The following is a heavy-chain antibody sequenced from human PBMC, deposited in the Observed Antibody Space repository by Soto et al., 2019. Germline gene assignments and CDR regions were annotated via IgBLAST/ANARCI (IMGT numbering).Heavy chain of an antibody. CDR2: ISSSGTTI. CDR3: ARCCGRGYSGFDS. V-gene: IGHV3-11*01. Sequence: QVPLVESGGGLVKPGGSLRLSCAASGFTFSDYFMTWIRQAPGKGLEWVSYISSSGTTIFYADSVQGRFTISRDNAKKSLYLEINSLRGEDTAVYYCARCCGRGYSGFDSWGQGTLVTVSS. D-gene: IGHD2-15*01. J-gene: IGHJ4*02. CDR1: GFTFSDYF.